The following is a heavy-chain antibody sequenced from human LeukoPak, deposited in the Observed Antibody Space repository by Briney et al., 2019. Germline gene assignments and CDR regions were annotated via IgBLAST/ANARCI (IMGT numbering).Heavy chain of an antibody. CDR3: ASHQEWQLPSGFDI. CDR2: IKQDGSEK. CDR1: GFTFSSYW. J-gene: IGHJ3*02. Sequence: GGSLRLSCAASGFTFSSYWMSWVRQAPGKGLESVANIKQDGSEKYYVDSVKGRFTISRDNAKNSLDLQMNSLRAEDTAVYYCASHQEWQLPSGFDIWGQGTMVTVSS. D-gene: IGHD2-15*01. V-gene: IGHV3-7*05.